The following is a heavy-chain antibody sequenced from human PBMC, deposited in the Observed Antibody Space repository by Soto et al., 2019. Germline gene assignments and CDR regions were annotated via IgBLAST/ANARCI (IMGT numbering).Heavy chain of an antibody. CDR1: GLTISNAW. CDR3: TTGSVEGV. D-gene: IGHD2-15*01. CDR2: IKTNTEGGTT. V-gene: IGHV3-15*07. J-gene: IGHJ6*02. Sequence: EVQLVESGGGFIYPGGSLRLSCAASGLTISNAWMNWVRQAPGKGLEWVGRIKTNTEGGTTDYAAAVKGRCIVSRDDSKNTLYLQMNSLKPEDTAVYYCTTGSVEGVWGQGTTVTVSS.